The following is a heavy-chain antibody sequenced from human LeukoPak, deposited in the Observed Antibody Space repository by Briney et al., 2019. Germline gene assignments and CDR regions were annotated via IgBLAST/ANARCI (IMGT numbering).Heavy chain of an antibody. Sequence: GGSLRLSCAASGFTFSSYGMHWVRQAPGKGLEWVAVISYDGSNKYYADSVKGRFTISRDNSKNMLYLQMNSLRAEDTAVYYCAKDISVDTAMVIGMDVWGKGTTVTVSS. CDR1: GFTFSSYG. CDR3: AKDISVDTAMVIGMDV. J-gene: IGHJ6*04. D-gene: IGHD5-18*01. V-gene: IGHV3-30*18. CDR2: ISYDGSNK.